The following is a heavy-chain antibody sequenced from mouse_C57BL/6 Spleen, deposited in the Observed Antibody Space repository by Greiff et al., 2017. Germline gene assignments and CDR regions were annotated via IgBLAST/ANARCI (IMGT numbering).Heavy chain of an antibody. CDR2: IYPRSGNT. Sequence: QVQLQQSGAELARPGASVKLSCKASGYTFTSYGISWVKQRTGQGLEWIGEIYPRSGNTYYNEKFKGKATLTADKSSSTAYMELRSLTSEDSAVYFCARSIWGGKNYYAMDYWGQGTSVTVSS. CDR3: ARSIWGGKNYYAMDY. CDR1: GYTFTSYG. D-gene: IGHD4-1*01. V-gene: IGHV1-81*01. J-gene: IGHJ4*01.